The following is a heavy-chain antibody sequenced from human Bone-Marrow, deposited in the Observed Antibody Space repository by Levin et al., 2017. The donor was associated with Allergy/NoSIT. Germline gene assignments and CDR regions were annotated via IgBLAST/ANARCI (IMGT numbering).Heavy chain of an antibody. CDR3: ARATGTYMGEACDI. CDR2: IIPLYGTT. D-gene: IGHD3-16*01. Sequence: ASVKVSCKASGGTFNSYAISWVRQAPGQGLQWMGRIIPLYGTTTYAQNFQGRLTITADESTSTVYMDLSSLRSADTATYFCARATGTYMGEACDIWGQGTSVTVSS. J-gene: IGHJ3*02. V-gene: IGHV1-69*13. CDR1: GGTFNSYA.